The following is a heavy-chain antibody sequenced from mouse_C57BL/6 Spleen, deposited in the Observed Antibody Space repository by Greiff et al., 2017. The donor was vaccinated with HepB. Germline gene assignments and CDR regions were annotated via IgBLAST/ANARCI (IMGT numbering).Heavy chain of an antibody. J-gene: IGHJ4*01. CDR1: GYAFTNYL. CDR3: ARHEEGYYDAMDY. D-gene: IGHD2-2*01. V-gene: IGHV1-54*01. CDR2: INPGSGSI. Sequence: QVQLQQSGAELVRPGTSVKVSCRASGYAFTNYLIEWVKQRPGQGLEWIGVINPGSGSIKYNEKFKDKATLTADKSSSTVYMELSRLTSEDSAVYFCARHEEGYYDAMDYWGQGTSVTVSS.